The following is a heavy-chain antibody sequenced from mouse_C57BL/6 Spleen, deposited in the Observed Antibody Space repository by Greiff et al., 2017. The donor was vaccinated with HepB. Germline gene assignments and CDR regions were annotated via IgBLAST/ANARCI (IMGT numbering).Heavy chain of an antibody. Sequence: DVMLVESGGGLVQPGGSMKLSCVASGFTFSNYWMNWVRQSPEKGLEWVAQIRLKSDNYATHYAESVKGRFTISRDDSKSSVYLQMNNLRAEDTGIYYCTAGDYDEYLFAYWGQGTLVTVSA. CDR2: IRLKSDNYAT. J-gene: IGHJ3*01. D-gene: IGHD2-4*01. CDR3: TAGDYDEYLFAY. CDR1: GFTFSNYW. V-gene: IGHV6-3*01.